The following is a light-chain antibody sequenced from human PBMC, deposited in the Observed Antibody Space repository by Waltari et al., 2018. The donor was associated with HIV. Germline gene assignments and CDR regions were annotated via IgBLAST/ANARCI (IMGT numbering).Light chain of an antibody. CDR2: HVS. Sequence: QDALTHPASVSGSPGQSITIPCTGTSSDVGGYNYVSWYQQHPGKAPKLMIYHVSNRPSGVSNRFSGSKSGNTASLTISGLQAEDEADYYCTSYTSSNTLVIFGGGTKLTVL. CDR3: TSYTSSNTLVI. V-gene: IGLV2-14*03. CDR1: SSDVGGYNY. J-gene: IGLJ2*01.